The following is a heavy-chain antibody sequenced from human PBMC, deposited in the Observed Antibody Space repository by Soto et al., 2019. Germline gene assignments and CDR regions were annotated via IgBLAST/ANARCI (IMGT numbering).Heavy chain of an antibody. CDR3: TTGMSGPKNF. D-gene: IGHD6-25*01. CDR2: IKSKTDGGTA. Sequence: SCKASGYTFTSYGISWVRQAPGKGLEWVGRIKSKTDGGTADYAAPVKGRFTISRDESKNTLYLQMNSLKTEDTAVYYCTTGMSGPKNFWGQGTLVTVSS. J-gene: IGHJ4*02. CDR1: GYTFTSYG. V-gene: IGHV3-15*07.